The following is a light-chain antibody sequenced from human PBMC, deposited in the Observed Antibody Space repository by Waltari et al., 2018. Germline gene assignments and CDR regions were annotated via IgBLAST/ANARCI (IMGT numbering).Light chain of an antibody. CDR1: RTISRW. CDR3: QNYDAYSAT. J-gene: IGKJ3*01. Sequence: DIQLTQSPSTLSASVGDRVTITCRASRTISRWLAWYQQKAGKAPKLLIYKTSILESGVPSRFSGGGSGTEFTLTITSLQREDFATYYCQNYDAYSATFGRGTKIEIK. CDR2: KTS. V-gene: IGKV1-5*03.